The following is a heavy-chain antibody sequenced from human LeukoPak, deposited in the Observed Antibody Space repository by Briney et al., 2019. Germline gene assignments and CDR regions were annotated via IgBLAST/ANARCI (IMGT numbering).Heavy chain of an antibody. D-gene: IGHD3-16*01. CDR3: ARDRFGVFDF. V-gene: IGHV3-11*01. J-gene: IGHJ4*02. CDR2: INSNGDKI. Sequence: GGSLRLSCAASGFTLSEYYMSWIRQAPGKGPEWISSINSNGDKIEYVDSVKGRIIISRDNAKSSLYLRLNSLRVDDTAVYYCARDRFGVFDFWGQGALVTVSS. CDR1: GFTLSEYY.